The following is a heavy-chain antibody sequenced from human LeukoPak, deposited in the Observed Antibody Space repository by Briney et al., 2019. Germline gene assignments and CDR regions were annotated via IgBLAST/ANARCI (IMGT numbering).Heavy chain of an antibody. CDR2: ISSSSYI. CDR1: GFTFSSYS. D-gene: IGHD2-2*01. J-gene: IGHJ6*03. CDR3: AREYDCSSTSCYYYYYYMDV. V-gene: IGHV3-21*01. Sequence: GGSLRLSCAASGFTFSSYSMNWVRQAPGKGLEWVSSISSSSYIYYADSVKGRFTISRDNAKNSLYLQMNSLRAEDTAVYYCAREYDCSSTSCYYYYYYMDVWGKGTTVTVSS.